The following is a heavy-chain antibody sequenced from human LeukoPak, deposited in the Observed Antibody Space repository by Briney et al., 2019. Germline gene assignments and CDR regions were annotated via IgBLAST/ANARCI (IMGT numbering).Heavy chain of an antibody. Sequence: GGSLRLSCAASGFTFSRHWMYWVRQAPGKGLEWVANIKQDGSAKPYVDSVKGRFTISRDNAKNSLFLQMNSLRAEDTAVYYCARDNGWSADFWGQGTLVTVSP. V-gene: IGHV3-7*03. CDR3: ARDNGWSADF. D-gene: IGHD2-15*01. J-gene: IGHJ4*02. CDR2: IKQDGSAK. CDR1: GFTFSRHW.